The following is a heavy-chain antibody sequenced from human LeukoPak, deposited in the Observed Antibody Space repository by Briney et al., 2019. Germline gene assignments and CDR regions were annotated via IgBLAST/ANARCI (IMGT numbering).Heavy chain of an antibody. V-gene: IGHV5-51*01. D-gene: IGHD6-19*01. CDR2: IYPGDSDT. CDR3: ARSPPGYSSGWYPSFVDY. Sequence: GESLEISFKGSGYSFTSYWIGWVRQMPGKGLEWMGIIYPGDSDTRYSPSFQGQVTISADKSISTAYLQWSSLKASDTAMYYCARSPPGYSSGWYPSFVDYWGQGTLVTVSS. CDR1: GYSFTSYW. J-gene: IGHJ4*02.